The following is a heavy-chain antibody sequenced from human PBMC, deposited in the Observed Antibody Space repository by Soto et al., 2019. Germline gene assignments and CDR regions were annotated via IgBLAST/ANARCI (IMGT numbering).Heavy chain of an antibody. V-gene: IGHV6-1*01. CDR1: GDGVSSNSAA. J-gene: IGHJ6*02. D-gene: IGHD3-16*01. Sequence: SQTHSLTFGMSGDGVSSNSAAWNWIRQPPSRGLEWLGRTYYRSKWYNDYAVSVKSRININPDTSKNQLSLQLNSVSPEDTAMYYCASYESSAGRWRLIAFSGQASTVTVSS. CDR2: TYYRSKWYN. CDR3: ASYESSAGRWRLIAF.